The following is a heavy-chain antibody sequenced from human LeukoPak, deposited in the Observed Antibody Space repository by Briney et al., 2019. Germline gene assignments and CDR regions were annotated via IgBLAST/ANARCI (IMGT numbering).Heavy chain of an antibody. CDR1: GFTFSSYP. J-gene: IGHJ4*02. Sequence: GASLRLSCAASGFTFSSYPMSWVRQAPGKGLEWVSAISGSGGSTYYAGSVKGRFTISRDNSKNTLYLQMNSLRAEDTAVYYCAKPAGAMTTVTYYFDYWGQGTLVTVSS. V-gene: IGHV3-23*01. D-gene: IGHD4-17*01. CDR2: ISGSGGST. CDR3: AKPAGAMTTVTYYFDY.